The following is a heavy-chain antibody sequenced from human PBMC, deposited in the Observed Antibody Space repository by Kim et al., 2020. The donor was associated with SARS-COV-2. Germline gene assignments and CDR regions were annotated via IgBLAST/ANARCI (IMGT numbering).Heavy chain of an antibody. D-gene: IGHD6-19*01. CDR3: ATGTAVAGTEYGDYYYYYGMDV. J-gene: IGHJ6*02. CDR2: FDPEDGET. V-gene: IGHV1-24*01. Sequence: ASVKVSCKVSGYTLTELSMHWVRQAPGKGLEWMGGFDPEDGETIYAQKFQGRVTMTEDTSTDTAYMELSSLRSEDTAVYYCATGTAVAGTEYGDYYYYYGMDVWGQGTTVTVSS. CDR1: GYTLTELS.